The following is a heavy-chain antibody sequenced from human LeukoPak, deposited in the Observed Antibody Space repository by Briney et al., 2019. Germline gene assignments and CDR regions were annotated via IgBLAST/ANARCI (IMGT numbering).Heavy chain of an antibody. CDR2: INPNSGGT. CDR1: GYTFTGYY. J-gene: IGHJ4*02. CDR3: AREGVGGTLNVY. Sequence: ASVKVSCNASGYTFTGYYIHWVRQAPGQGLKWMGWINPNSGGTNYAQKFQGRVTMTRDTSISTAYMELSRLRSDDTAVYYCAREGVGGTLNVYWGQGTLVTVSS. V-gene: IGHV1-2*02. D-gene: IGHD1-26*01.